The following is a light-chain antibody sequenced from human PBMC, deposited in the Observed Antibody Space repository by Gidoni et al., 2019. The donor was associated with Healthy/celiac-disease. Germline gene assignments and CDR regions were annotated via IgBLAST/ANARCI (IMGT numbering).Light chain of an antibody. CDR3: QQYGSSPPWT. J-gene: IGKJ1*01. Sequence: EIVLTQSPGTLSLSPGERATLSCRASQSVSSSYLAWYQQKPGQAPRLLSYGASSRATGNPERFSGRGSGKDFTLTISRLEPEDFAVYYCQQYGSSPPWTFGQGTKVEIK. CDR1: QSVSSSY. CDR2: GAS. V-gene: IGKV3-20*01.